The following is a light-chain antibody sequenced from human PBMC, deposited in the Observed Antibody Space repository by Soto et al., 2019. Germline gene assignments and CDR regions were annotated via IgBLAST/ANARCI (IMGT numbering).Light chain of an antibody. V-gene: IGKV2-40*01. CDR2: TLS. Sequence: DIVLTQTPLSLPVTPGEPASISCRSSQSLVDRNDGNTYLDWYLQRPVQSPQLLIYTLSYRASGVTDRYSGSGSGTDCTMKIGRVEAEDVGVYYCVKRALSPYTFGQGTKLEIK. CDR1: QSLVDRNDGNTY. CDR3: VKRALSPYT. J-gene: IGKJ2*01.